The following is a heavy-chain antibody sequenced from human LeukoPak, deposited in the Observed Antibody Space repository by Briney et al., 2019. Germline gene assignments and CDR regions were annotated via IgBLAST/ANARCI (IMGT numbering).Heavy chain of an antibody. CDR1: GGSISSSNW. CDR2: IYHSGST. Sequence: SGTLSLTCAVSGGSISSSNWWSWVRQPPGKGLEWIGEIYHSGSTNYNPSLKSRVTISVDKSKNQFSLKLSSVTAADTAVYYCARDMRSGYYDSSGAHNWFDPWGQGTLVTVSS. V-gene: IGHV4-4*02. CDR3: ARDMRSGYYDSSGAHNWFDP. J-gene: IGHJ5*02. D-gene: IGHD3-22*01.